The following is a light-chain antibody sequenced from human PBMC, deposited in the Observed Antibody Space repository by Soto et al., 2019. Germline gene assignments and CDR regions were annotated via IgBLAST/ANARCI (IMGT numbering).Light chain of an antibody. J-gene: IGKJ1*01. V-gene: IGKV3-15*01. Sequence: DIVMTQSPVTLSVSPGDRATLSCRASQSVGHNLAWFQQKPGQAPRLLIYGASAGATGIPDRFSGSGCGTEFTLTISSLQSEDVAVDYCQQYNNWPRTFGQGTKVEMK. CDR2: GAS. CDR3: QQYNNWPRT. CDR1: QSVGHN.